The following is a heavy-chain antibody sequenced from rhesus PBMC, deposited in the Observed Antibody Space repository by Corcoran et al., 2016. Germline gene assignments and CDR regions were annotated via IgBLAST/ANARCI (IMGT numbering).Heavy chain of an antibody. D-gene: IGHD2-21*01. V-gene: IGHV1-111*02. CDR3: ATEYCTGSGCYGYFDY. CDR2: VDPEDVEA. CDR1: GYTFTDYY. Sequence: EVQLVQSGAEVKKPGASVKISCKASGYTFTDYYLPWVRQAPGKGLELMGRVDPEDVEAIHAQKCQDRVTITADTSTDTAYMELSSLRSEDTAVYYCATEYCTGSGCYGYFDYWGQGVLVTVSS. J-gene: IGHJ4*01.